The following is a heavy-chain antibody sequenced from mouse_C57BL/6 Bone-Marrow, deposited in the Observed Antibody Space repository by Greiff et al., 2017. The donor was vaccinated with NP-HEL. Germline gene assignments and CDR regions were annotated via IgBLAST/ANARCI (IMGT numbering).Heavy chain of an antibody. CDR1: GYAFSSSW. V-gene: IGHV1-82*01. Sequence: QVQLQQSGPELVKPGASVKISCKASGYAFSSSWMNWVKQRPGKGLEWIGRIYPGDGDTNYNGKFKGKATLTADKSSSTAYMQLSSLTSEDSAVYFCARSGDWDFDYWGQGTTLTVSS. CDR2: IYPGDGDT. J-gene: IGHJ2*01. D-gene: IGHD4-1*01. CDR3: ARSGDWDFDY.